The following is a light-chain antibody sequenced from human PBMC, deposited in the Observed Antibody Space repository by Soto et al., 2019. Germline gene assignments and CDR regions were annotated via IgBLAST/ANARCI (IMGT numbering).Light chain of an antibody. CDR1: QILSSAS. J-gene: IGKJ4*01. Sequence: EIVLTQSPGTLSLSPGDRATLSCTASQILSSASLAWYQHKPGQAPRLLIYRTSTRATGIPDRFSGSGSGTDFTLTISRLEPEDLAVYYCQQYGTSPPLTFGGGTKVDIK. CDR3: QQYGTSPPLT. CDR2: RTS. V-gene: IGKV3-20*01.